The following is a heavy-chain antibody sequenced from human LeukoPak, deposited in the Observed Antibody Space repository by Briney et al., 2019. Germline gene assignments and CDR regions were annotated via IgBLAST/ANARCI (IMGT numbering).Heavy chain of an antibody. CDR2: ISAYNGNT. J-gene: IGHJ4*02. Sequence: ASVKVSCKASGYTFTSYGISWVRQAPGQGLEWMGWISAYNGNTNYAQKLQGRVTVTTDTSTSTAYMELRSLRSDDTAVYYCARDSGTYYDYVWGSFDFDYWGQGTLVTVSS. V-gene: IGHV1-18*01. CDR3: ARDSGTYYDYVWGSFDFDY. D-gene: IGHD3-16*01. CDR1: GYTFTSYG.